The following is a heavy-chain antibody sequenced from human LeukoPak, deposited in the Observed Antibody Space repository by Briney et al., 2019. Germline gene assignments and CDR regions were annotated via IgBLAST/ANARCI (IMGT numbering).Heavy chain of an antibody. CDR3: ARGNSGYDPSRMDV. V-gene: IGHV4-34*01. D-gene: IGHD5-12*01. J-gene: IGHJ6*01. CDR1: GGSFSGYY. Sequence: SETLSLTCAVYGGSFSGYYWSSIRQPPGKGLEWIREINHSGSTNYNPSLKSRVTISVDTSNNQFSLKLGSVTAADTAVYYCARGNSGYDPSRMDVWGQGTTVSVSS. CDR2: INHSGST.